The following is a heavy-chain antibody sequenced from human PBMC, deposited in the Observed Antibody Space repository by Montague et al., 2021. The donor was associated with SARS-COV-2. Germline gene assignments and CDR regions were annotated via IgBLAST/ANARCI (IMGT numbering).Heavy chain of an antibody. CDR3: ARDFGESRDH. V-gene: IGHV3-53*01. J-gene: IGHJ4*02. Sequence: SLRLSCAASGFTVSSNYMSWVRQAPGKGLEWVSLIYSSGRTSYADSVKGRFTMSRGNSKNTPYLQMNSLRAEDTAVYYCARDFGESRDHWGQGTLVTVSS. CDR1: GFTVSSNY. D-gene: IGHD3-10*01. CDR2: IYSSGRT.